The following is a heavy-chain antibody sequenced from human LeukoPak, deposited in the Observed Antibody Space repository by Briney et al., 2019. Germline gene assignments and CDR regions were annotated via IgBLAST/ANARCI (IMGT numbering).Heavy chain of an antibody. D-gene: IGHD1-7*01. CDR2: ISGSGGST. CDR3: AKDQNWNYGYYFDY. Sequence: PGGSLRLSCAASGFTFSSYAMSWVRQAPGKGLEWGSAISGSGGSTYYADSVKGRFTISRDNSKNTLYLQMNSLRAEDTAVYYCAKDQNWNYGYYFDYWGQGTLVTVSS. CDR1: GFTFSSYA. J-gene: IGHJ4*02. V-gene: IGHV3-23*01.